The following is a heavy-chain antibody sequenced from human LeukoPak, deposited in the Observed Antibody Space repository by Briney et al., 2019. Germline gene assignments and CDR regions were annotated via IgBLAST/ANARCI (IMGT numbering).Heavy chain of an antibody. J-gene: IGHJ2*01. CDR2: IYTSGST. D-gene: IGHD3-3*01. Sequence: SETLSLTCTVSGGSISSGSYYWSWIRQPAGKGLEWIGRIYTSGSTNYNPSLKSRVTISVDTSKNQFSLKLSSVTAADTAVYYCARAPTIFGVVRDWYFDLWGRGTLVTVSS. CDR1: GGSISSGSYY. V-gene: IGHV4-61*02. CDR3: ARAPTIFGVVRDWYFDL.